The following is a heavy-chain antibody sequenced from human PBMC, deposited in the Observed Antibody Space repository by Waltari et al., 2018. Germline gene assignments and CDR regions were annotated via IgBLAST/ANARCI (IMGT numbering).Heavy chain of an antibody. CDR2: IYHSGST. CDR3: ARLYYDFWSGLDY. J-gene: IGHJ4*02. CDR1: GYSISSGYY. Sequence: QVQLQESGPGLVKPSETLSLTCAVSGYSISSGYYWGWIRQPPGKGLEWIGSIYHSGSTYYNPSLKSRVTISVDTSKNQFSLKLSSVTAADTAVYYCARLYYDFWSGLDYWGQGTLVTVSS. V-gene: IGHV4-38-2*01. D-gene: IGHD3-3*01.